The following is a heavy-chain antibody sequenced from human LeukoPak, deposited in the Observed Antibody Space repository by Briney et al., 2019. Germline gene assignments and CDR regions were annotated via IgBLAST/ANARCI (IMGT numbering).Heavy chain of an antibody. V-gene: IGHV3-30-3*01. CDR2: ISYDGSNK. CDR3: ARVGVPYYYYGMDV. Sequence: PGRSLRLSCAASGFTFSSYAMHWVRRAPGKGLEWVAVISYDGSNKYYADSVKGRFTISRGNSKNTLYLQMNSLRAEDTAVYYCARVGVPYYYYGMDVWGQGTTVTVSS. J-gene: IGHJ6*02. CDR1: GFTFSSYA.